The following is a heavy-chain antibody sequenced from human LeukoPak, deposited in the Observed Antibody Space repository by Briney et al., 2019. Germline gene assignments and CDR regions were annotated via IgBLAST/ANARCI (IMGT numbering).Heavy chain of an antibody. D-gene: IGHD3-22*01. CDR3: ARGPYDSSGYYPYYFDY. J-gene: IGHJ4*02. CDR2: INHSGST. V-gene: IGHV4-34*01. Sequence: SETLSPTCAVYGGSFSGYYWSWIRQPPGKGLEWIGEINHSGSTNYNPSLKSRVTISVDTSKSQFSLKLSSVTAADTAVYYCARGPYDSSGYYPYYFDYWGQGTLVTVSS. CDR1: GGSFSGYY.